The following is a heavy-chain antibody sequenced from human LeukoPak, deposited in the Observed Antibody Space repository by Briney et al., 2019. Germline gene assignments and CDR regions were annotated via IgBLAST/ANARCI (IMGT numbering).Heavy chain of an antibody. Sequence: SETLSLTCTVSGGSISSYYWSRIRQPPGKGLEWIGYIYYSGSTNYNPSLKSRVTISVDTSKNQFSLKLSSVTAADTAVYYCARDLRSYGFDYWGQGTLVTVSS. V-gene: IGHV4-59*01. J-gene: IGHJ4*02. CDR3: ARDLRSYGFDY. CDR2: IYYSGST. CDR1: GGSISSYY. D-gene: IGHD5-18*01.